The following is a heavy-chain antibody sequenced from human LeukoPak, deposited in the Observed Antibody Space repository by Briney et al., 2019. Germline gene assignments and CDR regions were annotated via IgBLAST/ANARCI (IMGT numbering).Heavy chain of an antibody. J-gene: IGHJ4*02. CDR1: GGSISSSSYY. Sequence: SETLSLTCTVSGGSISSSSYYWSWIRRPPGKGLEWIGEINHSGSTNYNPSLKSRVTISVDTSKNQFSLKLSSVTAADTAVYYCARGHLTGRGYFDYWGQGTLVTVSS. CDR3: ARGHLTGRGYFDY. V-gene: IGHV4-39*07. D-gene: IGHD1-20*01. CDR2: INHSGST.